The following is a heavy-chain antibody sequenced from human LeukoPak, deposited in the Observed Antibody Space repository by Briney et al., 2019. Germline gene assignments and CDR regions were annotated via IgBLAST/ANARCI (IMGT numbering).Heavy chain of an antibody. Sequence: GGSLRLSCAASGFTVSSNYMSWVRQAPGKGLEWGSYISSSSSYTNYADSVKGRFTISRDNAKNSLYLQMNSLRAEDTAVYYCARDAMVRGVITTYYYGMDVWGQGTTVTVSS. CDR2: ISSSSSYT. D-gene: IGHD3-10*01. CDR3: ARDAMVRGVITTYYYGMDV. J-gene: IGHJ6*02. CDR1: GFTVSSNY. V-gene: IGHV3-11*05.